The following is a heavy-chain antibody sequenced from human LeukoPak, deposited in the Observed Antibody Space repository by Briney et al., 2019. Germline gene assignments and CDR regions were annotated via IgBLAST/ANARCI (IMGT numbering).Heavy chain of an antibody. J-gene: IGHJ5*02. CDR1: GFSLSTSGVG. V-gene: IGHV2-5*02. CDR3: AHRGYYGSGSYYNNNWFDP. CDR2: IYWDDDK. D-gene: IGHD3-10*01. Sequence: SGPTLVKPTQTLTLTCTFSGFSLSTSGVGVGWIRQPPGKALEWLAFIYWDDDKRYSPSLKSRLTITKDTSKNQVVPTMTNMDPVDTATYYCAHRGYYGSGSYYNNNWFDPWGQGTLVTVSS.